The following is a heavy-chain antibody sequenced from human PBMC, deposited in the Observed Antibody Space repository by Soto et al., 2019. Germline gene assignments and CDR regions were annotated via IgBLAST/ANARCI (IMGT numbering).Heavy chain of an antibody. CDR3: AKSFLNYYYYMDV. J-gene: IGHJ6*03. CDR1: GFTFDDYA. V-gene: IGHV3-9*01. CDR2: ISWNSGSI. Sequence: HPGGSLRLSCAASGFTFDDYAMHWVRQAPGKGLEWVSGISWNSGSIGYADSVKGRFTISRDNAKNSLYLQMNSLRAEDTALYYCAKSFLNYYYYMDVWGKGTTVTVSS.